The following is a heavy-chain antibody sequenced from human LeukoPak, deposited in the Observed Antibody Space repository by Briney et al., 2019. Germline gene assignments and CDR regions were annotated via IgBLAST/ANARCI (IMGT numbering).Heavy chain of an antibody. J-gene: IGHJ4*02. CDR2: IHYSGDT. Sequence: SGTLSLTCTVSGGSISSGTYYWAWIRQPPGREPEWIGTIHYSGDTYYNPSLKSRVTISVDPPKKQFFLNLSSVTAADTAVYYCARLGGYYDPPGYWGQGTLVTVSS. V-gene: IGHV4-39*01. CDR1: GGSISSGTYY. D-gene: IGHD3-22*01. CDR3: ARLGGYYDPPGY.